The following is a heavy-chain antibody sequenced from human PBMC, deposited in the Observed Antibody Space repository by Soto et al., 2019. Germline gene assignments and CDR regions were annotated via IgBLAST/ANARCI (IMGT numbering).Heavy chain of an antibody. CDR3: ARGLAGRFLEWLSPYYYGMDV. CDR2: IIPIFGTA. V-gene: IGHV1-69*01. Sequence: QVQLVQSGAEVKKPGSSVKVSCKASGGTFSSYAISWVRQAPGQGLEWMGGIIPIFGTANYAQKFQGRVTITADESTSTAYMELSSLRSEDTAVYYCARGLAGRFLEWLSPYYYGMDVWGQGTTVPVSS. J-gene: IGHJ6*02. D-gene: IGHD3-3*01. CDR1: GGTFSSYA.